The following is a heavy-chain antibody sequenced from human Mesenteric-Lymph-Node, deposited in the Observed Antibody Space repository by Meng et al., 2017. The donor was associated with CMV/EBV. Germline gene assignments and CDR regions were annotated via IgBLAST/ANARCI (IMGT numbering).Heavy chain of an antibody. CDR1: GFPLKHFW. CDR3: ARDRGTFMDNRNHYYYYGLDL. Sequence: GGSLRLSCVASGFPLKHFWMSWVRQAPGKGLEWVANMNQDGSEKYYADSVKGRFTVSRDNAKNSLYLQMNSLRAEDTGVYYCARDRGTFMDNRNHYYYYGLDLWGQGTTVTVSS. D-gene: IGHD3-3*02. V-gene: IGHV3-7*01. CDR2: MNQDGSEK. J-gene: IGHJ6*02.